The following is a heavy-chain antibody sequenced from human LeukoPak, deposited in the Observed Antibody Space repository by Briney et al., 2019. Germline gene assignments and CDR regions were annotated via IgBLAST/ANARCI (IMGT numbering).Heavy chain of an antibody. CDR1: GGSISSYY. V-gene: IGHV4-59*04. CDR3: ARRALPTPFDY. Sequence: SETLSLTCTVSGGSISSYYWSWIRQPPGKGLEWIGYIYYSGSTYYNPSLKSRVTISVDTSKNQFSLKLSSVTAADTAVYYCARRALPTPFDYWGQGTLVTVSS. CDR2: IYYSGST. D-gene: IGHD1-26*01. J-gene: IGHJ4*02.